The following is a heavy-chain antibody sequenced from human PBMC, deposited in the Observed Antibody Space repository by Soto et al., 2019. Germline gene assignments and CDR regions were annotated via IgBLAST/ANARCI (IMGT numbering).Heavy chain of an antibody. V-gene: IGHV3-23*01. CDR3: AKEGCSSTSCPFWY. CDR2: ISGSGGST. Sequence: GSLRLSCAASGFTFSSYSMSWVRHSPGKGLEWVSAISGSGGSTYYADSVKGRFTISRDNSKNTLYLQMNSLRAEDTAVYYCAKEGCSSTSCPFWYWGQGTLVTVSS. D-gene: IGHD2-2*01. CDR1: GFTFSSYS. J-gene: IGHJ4*02.